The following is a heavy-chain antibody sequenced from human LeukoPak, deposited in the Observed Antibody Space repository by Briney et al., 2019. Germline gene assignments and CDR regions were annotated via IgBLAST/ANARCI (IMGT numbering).Heavy chain of an antibody. CDR3: AKGGRTTITREAFDY. V-gene: IGHV3-30*18. D-gene: IGHD3-9*01. CDR1: GFTFSSYG. J-gene: IGHJ4*02. CDR2: ISYGGSNE. Sequence: GGSLRLSCAASGFTFSSYGMHWVRQAPGKGLEWVAVISYGGSNEYYADSVKGRFTISRDNSKNTVYLQMSSLRAEDTAVYYCAKGGRTTITREAFDYWGQGTLVTVSS.